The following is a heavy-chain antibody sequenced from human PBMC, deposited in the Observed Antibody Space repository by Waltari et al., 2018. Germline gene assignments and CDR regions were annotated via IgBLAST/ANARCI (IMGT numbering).Heavy chain of an antibody. CDR1: GGSISSGGYY. V-gene: IGHV4-31*03. D-gene: IGHD6-13*01. CDR3: ARRVRGKQQLVLSRESRGYFDY. Sequence: QVQLQESGPGLVKPSQTLSLTCTVSGGSISSGGYYWSWIRQHPGKGLEWIGYIYYSGSTTYNPSHKSRVTISVDTSKNQFSLKLSSVTAAGTAVYYCARRVRGKQQLVLSRESRGYFDYWGQGTLVTVSS. CDR2: IYYSGST. J-gene: IGHJ4*02.